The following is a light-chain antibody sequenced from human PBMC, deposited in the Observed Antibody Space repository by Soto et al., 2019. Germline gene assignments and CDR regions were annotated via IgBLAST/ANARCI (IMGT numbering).Light chain of an antibody. Sequence: QSVLTQPRSLSGSPGQSVTISCTGTSTDVGSYNYVSWYQQHPGKAPKLMIFDVTERPSGVPVRFSGSKSGNTASLTISGLQAEDEADYYCSSYTSSSTSVFGTGTKVTVL. CDR1: STDVGSYNY. V-gene: IGLV2-11*01. J-gene: IGLJ1*01. CDR3: SSYTSSSTSV. CDR2: DVT.